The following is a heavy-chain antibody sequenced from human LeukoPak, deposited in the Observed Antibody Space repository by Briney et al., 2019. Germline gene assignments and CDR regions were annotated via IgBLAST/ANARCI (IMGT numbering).Heavy chain of an antibody. V-gene: IGHV4-38-2*02. D-gene: IGHD2-2*03. CDR2: IYHSGST. Sequence: KPSETLSLTCTVSGYSISSGYYWGWIRQPPGKGLEWIGSIYHSGSTYYNPSLKSRVTISVDTSKNQFSLKLSSVTAADTAVYYRARDPGYCSSTSCYNWFDPWGQGTLVTVSS. CDR3: ARDPGYCSSTSCYNWFDP. CDR1: GYSISSGYY. J-gene: IGHJ5*02.